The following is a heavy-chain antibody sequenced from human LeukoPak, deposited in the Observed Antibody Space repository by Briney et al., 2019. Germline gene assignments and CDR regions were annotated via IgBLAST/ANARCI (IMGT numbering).Heavy chain of an antibody. J-gene: IGHJ4*02. CDR3: ARALPGIAARRRDEGLDY. V-gene: IGHV3-30*04. CDR1: GFTFSSYA. CDR2: ISYDGSNK. D-gene: IGHD6-6*01. Sequence: GGSLRLSCAASGFTFSSYAMHWVRQAPGKGLEWVAVISYDGSNKYYADSVKGRLTISRDNSKNTLYLQMNSLRAEDTAVYYCARALPGIAARRRDEGLDYWGQGTLVTVSS.